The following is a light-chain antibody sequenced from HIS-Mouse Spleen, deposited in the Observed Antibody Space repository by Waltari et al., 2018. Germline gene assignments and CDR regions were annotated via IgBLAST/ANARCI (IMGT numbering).Light chain of an antibody. CDR2: GAS. CDR1: QSVSSN. CDR3: QQYNNWPFT. J-gene: IGKJ3*01. V-gene: IGKV3-15*01. Sequence: EIVITQSPATLSVSPGERATLSCRASQSVSSNLAWYQQKPGQAPRLLIYGASTRATRIPARFSGSGSGTEFTLTISSMQSEDFAVYYCQQYNNWPFTFGPGTKVDIK.